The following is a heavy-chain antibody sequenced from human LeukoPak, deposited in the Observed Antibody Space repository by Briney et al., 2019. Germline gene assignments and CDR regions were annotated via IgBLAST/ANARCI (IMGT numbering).Heavy chain of an antibody. V-gene: IGHV4-39*07. D-gene: IGHD3-22*01. CDR3: ARDWYYDSSGYSPFGY. CDR2: IYYSGST. J-gene: IGHJ4*02. Sequence: SETLSLTCTVSGGSISSSSYYWGWIRQPPGKGLEWIGSIYYSGSTYYNPSLKSRVTISVDTSKNQFSLKLSSVTAADTAVYYCARDWYYDSSGYSPFGYWGQGTLVTVSS. CDR1: GGSISSSSYY.